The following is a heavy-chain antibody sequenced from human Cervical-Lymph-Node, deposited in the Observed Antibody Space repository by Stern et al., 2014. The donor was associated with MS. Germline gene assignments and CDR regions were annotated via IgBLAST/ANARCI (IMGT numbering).Heavy chain of an antibody. CDR3: ATEREFCAINTCWKPLDV. J-gene: IGHJ6*02. V-gene: IGHV3-74*02. Sequence: EVQLEESGGGLVQPGGSLRLSCAASGYTFSGNWMHWVRQPPGKGLVWVSRISGDGRTTGYADSVKGRFTISRDNVKNTLYLQIDSLSVEDTAVYFCATEREFCAINTCWKPLDVWGQGTTVTVSS. CDR1: GYTFSGNW. CDR2: ISGDGRTT. D-gene: IGHD2/OR15-2a*01.